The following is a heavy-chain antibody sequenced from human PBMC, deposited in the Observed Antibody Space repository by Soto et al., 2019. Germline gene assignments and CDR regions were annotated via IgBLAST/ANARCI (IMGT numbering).Heavy chain of an antibody. CDR1: GGTFCSYA. CDR2: IIPISETT. CDR3: ARSQGSSTSLEIYYYYYYGMDV. Sequence: QVQLVQSGAEVKKPGSSVKVSCKASGGTFCSYAISWVRQAPGQGLEWMGGIIPISETTNYAQKFQGRVTITADESKSTAYMELSSPRSEDTAVYYCARSQGSSTSLEIYYYYYYGMDVWGQGTTVTVSS. V-gene: IGHV1-69*01. J-gene: IGHJ6*02. D-gene: IGHD2-2*01.